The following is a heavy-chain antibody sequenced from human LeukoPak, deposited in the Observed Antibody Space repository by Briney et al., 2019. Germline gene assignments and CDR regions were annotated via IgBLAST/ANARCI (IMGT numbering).Heavy chain of an antibody. D-gene: IGHD4-23*01. Sequence: PGGFLRLSCAASGFTFSSYSMNWVRQAPGKGLEWVSSISSSSSYIYYADSVKGRFTISRDNAKNSLYLQMNSLRAEDTAVYYCARVRAGYGGLFDYWGQGTLVTVSS. CDR3: ARVRAGYGGLFDY. V-gene: IGHV3-21*01. J-gene: IGHJ4*02. CDR2: ISSSSSYI. CDR1: GFTFSSYS.